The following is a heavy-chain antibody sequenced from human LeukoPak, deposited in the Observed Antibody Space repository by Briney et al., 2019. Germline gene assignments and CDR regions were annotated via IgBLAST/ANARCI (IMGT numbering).Heavy chain of an antibody. CDR1: GFTFSNVW. V-gene: IGHV3-15*01. D-gene: IGHD2-15*01. Sequence: GGSLRLSCTASGFTFSNVWMNWVRQAPGKGLEWVGRIKNETEAETPDYAAPVKGRFTISRDDSKNTVYLQMNSLKTEDTAVYYCGRARYCSGTSCFFDHWGQGTLVTVSS. CDR2: IKNETEAETP. CDR3: GRARYCSGTSCFFDH. J-gene: IGHJ4*02.